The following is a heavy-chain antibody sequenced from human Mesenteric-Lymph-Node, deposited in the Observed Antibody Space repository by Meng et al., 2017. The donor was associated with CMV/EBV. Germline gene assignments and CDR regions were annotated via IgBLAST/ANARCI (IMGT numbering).Heavy chain of an antibody. CDR3: ARAIRSHELGVVHYSFDY. D-gene: IGHD3-3*01. J-gene: IGHJ4*02. V-gene: IGHV1-8*01. CDR1: TFTTYD. Sequence: TFTTYDMNWVRQATGQGLEWMGWMNPKSGNTGYAQKFQGRVTITRNTSISTAYMDLSSLTSEDTAVYYCARAIRSHELGVVHYSFDYWGQGTLVTVSS. CDR2: MNPKSGNT.